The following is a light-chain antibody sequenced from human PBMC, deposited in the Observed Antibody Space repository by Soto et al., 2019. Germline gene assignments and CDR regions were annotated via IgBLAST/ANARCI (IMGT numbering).Light chain of an antibody. CDR2: ASS. CDR3: RQSYSTPTIT. Sequence: DIQMTQSPSSLSAYVGDRVTITCRANQSISDYLNWYHQKPGKAPKFLIYASSSLQSGVPSRFRGSGSSTHFLPAISSLQPKEFATYYCRQSYSTPTITFGQRTRLAFK. V-gene: IGKV1-39*01. J-gene: IGKJ5*01. CDR1: QSISDY.